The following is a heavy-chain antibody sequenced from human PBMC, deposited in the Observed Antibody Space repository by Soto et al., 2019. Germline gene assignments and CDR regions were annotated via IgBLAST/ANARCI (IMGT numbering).Heavy chain of an antibody. CDR3: ARVLLSPNYISSPSYGMDV. CDR2: INAGNGNT. CDR1: GYTFTSYA. V-gene: IGHV1-3*01. Sequence: ASVKVSCKTSGYTFTSYAMNWVRQAPGQRLEWMGWINAGNGNTKYSQKFQGRVTITRDTSASTAYMELSSLRSEDTAVYYCARVLLSPNYISSPSYGMDVWGQGTTVTVSS. J-gene: IGHJ6*02. D-gene: IGHD3-10*01.